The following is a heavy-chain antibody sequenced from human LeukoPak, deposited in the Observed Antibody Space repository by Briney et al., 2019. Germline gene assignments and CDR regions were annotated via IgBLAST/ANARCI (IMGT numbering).Heavy chain of an antibody. CDR1: GFTFSSYA. J-gene: IGHJ5*02. CDR3: AKQPQGISAWFDP. Sequence: GGSLRLSCAASGFTFSSYAMSWVRQAPGKGLEWVSVISGSGDSTYYADSVKGRFTISRDNSKNTVYLQMNSLRAEDTALYYCAKQPQGISAWFDPWGQGTLVTVSS. CDR2: ISGSGDST. V-gene: IGHV3-23*01.